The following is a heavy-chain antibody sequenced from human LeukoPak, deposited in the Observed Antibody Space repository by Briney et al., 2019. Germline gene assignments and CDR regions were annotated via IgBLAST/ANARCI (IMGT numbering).Heavy chain of an antibody. CDR3: ARRRGGYDRKFDY. CDR1: GGSFSGYY. V-gene: IGHV4-34*01. Sequence: LETLSLTCAVYGGSFSGYYWSWIRQPPGKGLEWIGEINHSGSTNYNPSLKSRVTISVDTSKNQFSLKLSSVTAADTAVYYCARRRGGYDRKFDYWGQGTLVTVSS. J-gene: IGHJ4*02. CDR2: INHSGST. D-gene: IGHD5-12*01.